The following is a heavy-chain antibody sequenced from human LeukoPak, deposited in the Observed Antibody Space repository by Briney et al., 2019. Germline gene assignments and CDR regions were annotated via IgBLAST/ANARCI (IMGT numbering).Heavy chain of an antibody. CDR3: AKMLYDSSGYYSEDY. V-gene: IGHV3-23*01. D-gene: IGHD3-22*01. CDR1: GFTFSSYA. Sequence: PGGSLRLSCAASGFTFSSYAMSWVRQAPGKGLEWVSAISGSGGSTYYADSVKGRFTISRDNSKNTLYLQMNSLRAEDTAVYYCAKMLYDSSGYYSEDYWGQGTLVTVSS. J-gene: IGHJ4*02. CDR2: ISGSGGST.